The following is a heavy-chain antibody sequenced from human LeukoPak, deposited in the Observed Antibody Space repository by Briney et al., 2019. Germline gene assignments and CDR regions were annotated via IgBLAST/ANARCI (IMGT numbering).Heavy chain of an antibody. CDR3: ARDSTPLAFDI. Sequence: SETLSLTCTVSGGSISSYYWSWIRQHPGKGLEWIGYIYYSGSTYYNPSLKSRVTISVDTSKNQFSLKLSSVTAADTAVYYCARDSTPLAFDIWGQGTMVTVSS. CDR1: GGSISSYY. V-gene: IGHV4-59*06. J-gene: IGHJ3*02. D-gene: IGHD5-24*01. CDR2: IYYSGST.